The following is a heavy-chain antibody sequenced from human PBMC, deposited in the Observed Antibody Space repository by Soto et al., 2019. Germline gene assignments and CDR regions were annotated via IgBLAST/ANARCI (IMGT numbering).Heavy chain of an antibody. V-gene: IGHV3-30*18. D-gene: IGHD6-19*01. CDR1: GFTFSSYG. CDR2: ISNDGSNK. J-gene: IGHJ6*02. CDR3: AKHLLAVAGSLLGMDV. Sequence: QVQLVESGGGVVQPGRSLRLSCAASGFTFSSYGMHWVRQAPGKGLEWVAVISNDGSNKYFADSVKGRFTISRDNSQNTLYLQMTSLRAEGTAVYYCAKHLLAVAGSLLGMDVWGQGTTVTVSS.